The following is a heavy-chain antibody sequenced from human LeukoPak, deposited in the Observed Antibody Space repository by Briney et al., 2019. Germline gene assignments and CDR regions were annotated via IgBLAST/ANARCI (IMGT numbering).Heavy chain of an antibody. J-gene: IGHJ5*02. CDR2: IYTSGST. V-gene: IGHV4-61*02. CDR3: ARGRGSSGYYH. Sequence: PSETLSLTCTVSGGSISSGSYYWSWIRQPAGKGLEWIGRIYTSGSTNYNPSLKSRVTISVDTSKNQFSLKLSSVTAADTAVYYCARGRGSSGYYHWGQGTLVTVSS. CDR1: GGSISSGSYY. D-gene: IGHD3-22*01.